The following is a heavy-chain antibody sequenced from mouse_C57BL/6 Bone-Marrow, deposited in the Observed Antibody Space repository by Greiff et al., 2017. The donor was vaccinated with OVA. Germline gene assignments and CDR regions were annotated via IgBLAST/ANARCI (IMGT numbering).Heavy chain of an antibody. Sequence: VQLQQPGAELVRPGSSVKLSCKASGYTFTSYWMHWVKQRPIQGLEWIGNIDPSDSETHYNQKFKDKATVTVDKSSSTAYMQLSSLTSEDSAVCDSAKGSSLYYFDYWGQGTTLTVSS. CDR2: IDPSDSET. D-gene: IGHD1-1*01. V-gene: IGHV1-52*01. J-gene: IGHJ2*01. CDR1: GYTFTSYW. CDR3: AKGSSLYYFDY.